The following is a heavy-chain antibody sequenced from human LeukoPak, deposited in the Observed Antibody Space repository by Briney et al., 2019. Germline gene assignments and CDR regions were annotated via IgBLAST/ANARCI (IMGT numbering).Heavy chain of an antibody. Sequence: GESLKISCKGSGYSFTSYWIGWVRQMPGKGLEWMGIIYPGDSDTRYSPSFQGQVTISADKSISTAYLQWSSLKASDTAMYYCARPYQGPSGYDYDPYFDYWGQGTLVTVSS. J-gene: IGHJ4*02. CDR2: IYPGDSDT. D-gene: IGHD5-12*01. CDR1: GYSFTSYW. CDR3: ARPYQGPSGYDYDPYFDY. V-gene: IGHV5-51*01.